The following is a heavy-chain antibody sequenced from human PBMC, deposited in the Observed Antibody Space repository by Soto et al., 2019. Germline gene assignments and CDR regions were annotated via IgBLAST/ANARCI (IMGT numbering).Heavy chain of an antibody. Sequence: QGQLVQSGAEVKKPGASVKVSCKASGYTFTSYAMHWVRQAPGQRLEWMGWINAGNGNTKYSQKFQGRVTITRDTSASTAYMELSSLRSEDTAVYYCARAVIVVVPAATDYYYYYYMDVWGIGTTVTVSS. V-gene: IGHV1-3*01. CDR2: INAGNGNT. CDR1: GYTFTSYA. CDR3: ARAVIVVVPAATDYYYYYYMDV. J-gene: IGHJ6*03. D-gene: IGHD2-2*01.